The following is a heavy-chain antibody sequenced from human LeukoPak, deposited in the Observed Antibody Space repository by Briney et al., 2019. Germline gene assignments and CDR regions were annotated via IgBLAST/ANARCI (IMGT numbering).Heavy chain of an antibody. J-gene: IGHJ4*02. V-gene: IGHV3-7*01. CDR2: INQDGTEK. CDR1: GFTFSNYW. Sequence: GGSLRLSCSARGFTFSNYWMSWVRQAPGKGLEWVANINQDGTEKYYMDSVKGRFTISRDNAKNSLHLQMDSLRVEDTAIYYCARKYSWGQGILVTVSS. CDR3: ARKYS.